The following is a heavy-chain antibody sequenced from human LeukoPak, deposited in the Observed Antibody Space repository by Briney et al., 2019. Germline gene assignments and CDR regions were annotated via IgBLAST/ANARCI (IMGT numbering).Heavy chain of an antibody. V-gene: IGHV4-31*03. CDR1: GGSISSGGYY. J-gene: IGHJ5*02. CDR3: ARRRLGPVPFDP. CDR2: IYYSGST. D-gene: IGHD3-22*01. Sequence: SETLSLTCTVSGGSISSGGYYWSWLRQHPGKGLEWIGYIYYSGSTYYHPSLKSRVTISVDTSKNQFSLKLSSVTAADTAVYYCARRRLGPVPFDPWGQGTLVTVSS.